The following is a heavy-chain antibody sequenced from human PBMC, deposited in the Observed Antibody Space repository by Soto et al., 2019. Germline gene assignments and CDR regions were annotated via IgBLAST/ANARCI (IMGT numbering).Heavy chain of an antibody. Sequence: SVKVSCKASGGTFSSYAISWVRQAPGQGLEWMGGIIPIFGTANYAQKFQGRVTITADKSTSTAYMELSSLRSEDTAVYYCARVRDYYDSSGYFDYWGRGTLVTVSS. CDR1: GGTFSSYA. V-gene: IGHV1-69*06. J-gene: IGHJ4*02. D-gene: IGHD3-22*01. CDR2: IIPIFGTA. CDR3: ARVRDYYDSSGYFDY.